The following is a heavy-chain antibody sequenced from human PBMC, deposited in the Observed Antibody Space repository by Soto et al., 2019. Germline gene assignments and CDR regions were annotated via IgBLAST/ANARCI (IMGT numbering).Heavy chain of an antibody. CDR2: IIPIFGTA. V-gene: IGHV1-69*01. CDR1: GGNFSSYA. D-gene: IGHD6-6*01. Sequence: QVQLVQSGAEVKKPGSSVKVSCKASGGNFSSYATSWVRQAPGQGLEWMGGIIPIFGTANYAQKFQGRVTITADESTSTAYMELSSLRSEDTAVYYCARDQVASSSSSHEYYYYGMDVWGQGTTVTVSS. CDR3: ARDQVASSSSSHEYYYYGMDV. J-gene: IGHJ6*02.